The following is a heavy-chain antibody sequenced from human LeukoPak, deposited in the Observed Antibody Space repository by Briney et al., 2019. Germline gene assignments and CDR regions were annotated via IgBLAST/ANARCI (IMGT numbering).Heavy chain of an antibody. V-gene: IGHV3-30*18. CDR1: GFTFSSYG. CDR3: AKGRQWLVAPFDY. Sequence: PGRSLRLSCAASGFTFSSYGMHWVRQAPGKGLEWVAVISYDGSNKYYADSVKGRFTISRVNSKNTLYLQMNSLRAEDTAVYYCAKGRQWLVAPFDYWGQGTLVTVSS. CDR2: ISYDGSNK. D-gene: IGHD6-19*01. J-gene: IGHJ4*02.